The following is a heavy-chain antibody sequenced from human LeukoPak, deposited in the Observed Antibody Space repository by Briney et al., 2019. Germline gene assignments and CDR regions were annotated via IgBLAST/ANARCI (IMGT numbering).Heavy chain of an antibody. CDR1: GGSISSGGYS. Sequence: SQTLSLTCAVSGGSISSGGYSWSWIRQPPGKGLEWLGYIYHSGSTYYNPSLKSRVTIPVDRSKNQFSLKLSSVTAADTAVYYCARGGIAVAGNIDYWGQGTLVTVSS. V-gene: IGHV4-30-2*01. CDR2: IYHSGST. CDR3: ARGGIAVAGNIDY. J-gene: IGHJ4*02. D-gene: IGHD6-19*01.